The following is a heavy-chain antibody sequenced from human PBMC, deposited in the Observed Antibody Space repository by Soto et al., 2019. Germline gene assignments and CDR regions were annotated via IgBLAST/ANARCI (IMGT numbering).Heavy chain of an antibody. CDR3: AKELWGGPSVPDIVVVVAATAIFVY. CDR2: ISYDGSNK. D-gene: IGHD2-15*01. V-gene: IGHV3-30*18. Sequence: QVQLVESGGGVVQPGRSLRLSCAASGFTFSSYGMHWVRQAPGKGLEWVAVISYDGSNKYYADSVKGRFTISRDNSKNTLYLQMNSLRAEDTAVYYCAKELWGGPSVPDIVVVVAATAIFVYWGQGTLVTVSS. CDR1: GFTFSSYG. J-gene: IGHJ4*02.